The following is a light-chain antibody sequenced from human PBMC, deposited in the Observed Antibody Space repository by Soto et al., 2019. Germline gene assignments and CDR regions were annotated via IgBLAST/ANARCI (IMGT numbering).Light chain of an antibody. CDR1: SSDVGGYNY. Sequence: QSVMTQPASVSGSPGQSITISCTGTSSDVGGYNYVSWYQQHPGKAPKLMNYEVSNRPSGVSNRFSGSKSGNTASLTISGLQAEDEADYYCSSYTSSITYVFGTGTKLTVL. J-gene: IGLJ1*01. CDR3: SSYTSSITYV. V-gene: IGLV2-14*01. CDR2: EVS.